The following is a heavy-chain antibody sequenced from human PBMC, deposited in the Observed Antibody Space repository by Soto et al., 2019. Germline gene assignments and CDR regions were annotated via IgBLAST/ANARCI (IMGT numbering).Heavy chain of an antibody. CDR1: GGSISSSNW. CDR3: ARLRGGPYYYYGMDV. Sequence: PSETLSLTCAVSGGSISSSNWWSWVRQPPGKGLEWIGEIYHSGSTNYNPSLKSRVTISVDKSKNQFSLKLSSVTAADTAVYYCARLRGGPYYYYGMDVWGQGTTVTVSS. CDR2: IYHSGST. J-gene: IGHJ6*02. V-gene: IGHV4-4*02.